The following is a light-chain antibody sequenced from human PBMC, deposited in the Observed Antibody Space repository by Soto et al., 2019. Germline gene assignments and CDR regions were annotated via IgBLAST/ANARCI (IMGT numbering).Light chain of an antibody. Sequence: DIQMTQSPSTLSASVGDRLTITCRASQSISTWLAWYQQKPGRAPNLLIYGASTLQSGVPSRFSGSGSGTDFTLTISNLQPEDFATYYCQQLNAYPLTFGQGTRLEIK. CDR2: GAS. V-gene: IGKV1-5*01. CDR1: QSISTW. CDR3: QQLNAYPLT. J-gene: IGKJ5*01.